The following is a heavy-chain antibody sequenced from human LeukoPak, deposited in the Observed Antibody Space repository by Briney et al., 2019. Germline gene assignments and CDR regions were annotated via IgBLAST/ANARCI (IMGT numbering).Heavy chain of an antibody. J-gene: IGHJ6*02. V-gene: IGHV2-70*11. CDR1: GFSLSTRGMC. Sequence: SGPALVKPTQTLTLTCTFSGFSLSTRGMCVSWIRQPPGKALEWLSRIDWDDDRYYNAPLKTRLTISKDTSKNQVVLTMTNMDPVDTATYYCARSSRDHYYNYGMDVWGQGTTVTVSS. CDR2: IDWDDDR. CDR3: ARSSRDHYYNYGMDV. D-gene: IGHD5-24*01.